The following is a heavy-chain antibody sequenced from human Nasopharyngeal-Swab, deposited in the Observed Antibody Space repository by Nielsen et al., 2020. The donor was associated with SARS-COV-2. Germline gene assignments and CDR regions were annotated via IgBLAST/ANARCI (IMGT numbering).Heavy chain of an antibody. J-gene: IGHJ4*02. CDR1: GFTFSSHA. CDR2: ISYDGSNK. V-gene: IGHV3-30-3*01. Sequence: GGSLRLSCAASGFTFSSHAMHWVRQAPGKGLEWVAVISYDGSNKYYADSVKGRFTISRDNSKNTLYLQMNSLRAEDTAVYYCARDLDLYCGGDCSTWGGLDYWGQGTLVTVSS. D-gene: IGHD2-21*02. CDR3: ARDLDLYCGGDCSTWGGLDY.